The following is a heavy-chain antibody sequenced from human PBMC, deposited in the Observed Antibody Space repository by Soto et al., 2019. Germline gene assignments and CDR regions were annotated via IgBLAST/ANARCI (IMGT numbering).Heavy chain of an antibody. V-gene: IGHV4-59*08. CDR3: ARGTIDTAMTSYYYCGMDV. D-gene: IGHD5-18*01. CDR1: DGYISSYY. Sequence: SETKSHTYTVADGYISSYYGSLIRKPPGKGLEWIGYIYYSGSTYYNPSLKSRVTISVDTSKNQFSLKLSSVTAADTAVYYCARGTIDTAMTSYYYCGMDVWGQGTTVNVS. CDR2: IYYSGST. J-gene: IGHJ6*02.